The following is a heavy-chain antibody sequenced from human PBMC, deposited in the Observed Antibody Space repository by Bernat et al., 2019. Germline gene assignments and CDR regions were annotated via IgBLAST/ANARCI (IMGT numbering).Heavy chain of an antibody. D-gene: IGHD1-26*01. CDR1: GFTFSSYA. V-gene: IGHV3-33*08. Sequence: QVQLVESGGGVVQPGRSLRLSCAASGFTFSSYAMHWVRQAPGKGLEWVAVIWYDGSNKYYADSVKGRFTISRDNSKNTLYLQMNSLRAEDTAVYYCARAPPTTVGYYYYYGMDVWGQGTTVTVSS. CDR3: ARAPPTTVGYYYYYGMDV. J-gene: IGHJ6*02. CDR2: IWYDGSNK.